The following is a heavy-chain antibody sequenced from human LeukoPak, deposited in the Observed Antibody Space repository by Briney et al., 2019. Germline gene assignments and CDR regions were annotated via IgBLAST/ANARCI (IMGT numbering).Heavy chain of an antibody. V-gene: IGHV3-30*03. CDR2: ISYDGRNK. D-gene: IGHD6-13*01. CDR3: ARESDSSSWVTIDF. J-gene: IGHJ4*02. CDR1: GFTFSSYG. Sequence: GRSLRLSCAASGFTFSSYGMHWVRQAPGKGLEWVAVISYDGRNKYYADSVKGRFTISRDNSKNTLYLQMNSLRGEDTAVYYCARESDSSSWVTIDFWGQGTLVTVSS.